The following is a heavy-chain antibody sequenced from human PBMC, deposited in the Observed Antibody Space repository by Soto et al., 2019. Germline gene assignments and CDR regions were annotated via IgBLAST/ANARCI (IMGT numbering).Heavy chain of an antibody. CDR3: AKGGPGASSGLFES. D-gene: IGHD3-10*01. CDR2: IYSDGTT. Sequence: GGSLRLSCAASGFIVTSNYMSWVRQAPGKGLERVSVIYSDGTTNYAESVKGRFTISRDKSKNTVFFQMSSLRAEDTAVYYCAKGGPGASSGLFESWGKGTLVTVSS. CDR1: GFIVTSNY. J-gene: IGHJ4*02. V-gene: IGHV3-53*01.